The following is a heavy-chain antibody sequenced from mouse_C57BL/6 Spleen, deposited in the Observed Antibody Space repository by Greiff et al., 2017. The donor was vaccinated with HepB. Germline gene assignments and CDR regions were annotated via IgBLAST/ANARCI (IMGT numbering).Heavy chain of an antibody. J-gene: IGHJ4*01. CDR3: ARGELTGYYAMDY. CDR1: GYSITSGYY. D-gene: IGHD4-1*01. CDR2: ISYDGSN. V-gene: IGHV3-6*01. Sequence: DVKLQESGPGLVKPSQSLSLTCSVTGYSITSGYYWNWLRQFPGNKLEWMGYISYDGSNNYNPSLKNRISITRDTSKNQFFLKLNSVTTEDTATYYCARGELTGYYAMDYWGQGTSVTVSS.